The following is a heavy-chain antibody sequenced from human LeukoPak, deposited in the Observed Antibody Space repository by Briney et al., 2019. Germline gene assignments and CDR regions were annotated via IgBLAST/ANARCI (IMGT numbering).Heavy chain of an antibody. Sequence: SVKVSCRASGGTFSSYAISWVRQAPGQGLEWMGGIIPIFGTANYAQKFQGRVTITADKSTSTAYMELSSLRSEDTAVYYCARDSRWLQFSWFDPWGQGTLVTVSS. D-gene: IGHD5-24*01. CDR2: IIPIFGTA. J-gene: IGHJ5*02. CDR3: ARDSRWLQFSWFDP. V-gene: IGHV1-69*06. CDR1: GGTFSSYA.